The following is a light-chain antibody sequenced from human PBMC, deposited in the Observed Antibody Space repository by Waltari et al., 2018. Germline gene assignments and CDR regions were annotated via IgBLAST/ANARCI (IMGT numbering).Light chain of an antibody. Sequence: DIVMTQTPLSLSVTPGQPASISCKSSQSLVYSDGKTYLYWYLQKPGQSPQLLMYRVSSRFSGMPDRFSGSASGTDFTLTISGVEAEDVGVYYCMQGVQVPYTFGQGTKLEIK. V-gene: IGKV2-29*02. J-gene: IGKJ2*01. CDR1: QSLVYSDGKTY. CDR3: MQGVQVPYT. CDR2: RVS.